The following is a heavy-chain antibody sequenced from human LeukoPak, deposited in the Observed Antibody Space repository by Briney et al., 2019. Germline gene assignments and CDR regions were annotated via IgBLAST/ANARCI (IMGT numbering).Heavy chain of an antibody. CDR3: ASTRGIAVAGHAFDI. D-gene: IGHD6-19*01. CDR2: ISGSGGST. Sequence: GGSLRLSCAASGFTLSSYAMSWVRQAPGKGLEWVSAISGSGGSTYYGDSVKGRFTISRHNSKNTLYLQMNSLRAEYTAVYYCASTRGIAVAGHAFDIWGQGTMVTVSS. CDR1: GFTLSSYA. J-gene: IGHJ3*02. V-gene: IGHV3-23*01.